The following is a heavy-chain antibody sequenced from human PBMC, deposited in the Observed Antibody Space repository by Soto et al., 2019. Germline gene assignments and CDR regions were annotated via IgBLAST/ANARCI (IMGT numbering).Heavy chain of an antibody. CDR3: ARALYSSSWYGY. V-gene: IGHV4-59*01. Sequence: LSLTCTVSGGSISSYYWSWIRQPPGKGLEWIGYIYYSGSTNYNPSLKSRVTISVDTSKNQFSLKLSSVTAADTAVYYCARALYSSSWYGYWGQGTLVTVSS. CDR1: GGSISSYY. D-gene: IGHD6-13*01. CDR2: IYYSGST. J-gene: IGHJ4*02.